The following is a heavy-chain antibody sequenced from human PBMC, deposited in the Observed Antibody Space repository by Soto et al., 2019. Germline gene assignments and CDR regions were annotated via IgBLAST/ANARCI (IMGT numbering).Heavy chain of an antibody. CDR1: GGSVGSGDFH. Sequence: TLSLTCAVSGGSVGSGDFHWSWIRQPPGKGLEWIGYIYSSGTTYYNPSLESRVTISLDTSKNQFSLKLSSMTAADTAVYYLARYVTETTECGFDYWGQGTRVTVSS. D-gene: IGHD1-7*01. V-gene: IGHV4-30-4*08. J-gene: IGHJ4*02. CDR3: ARYVTETTECGFDY. CDR2: IYSSGTT.